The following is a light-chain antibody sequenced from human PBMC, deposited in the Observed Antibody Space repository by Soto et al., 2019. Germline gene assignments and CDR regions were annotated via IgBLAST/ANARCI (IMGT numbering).Light chain of an antibody. V-gene: IGKV3-11*01. J-gene: IGKJ2*01. CDR3: QQRSNWPQNT. Sequence: EIVLTQSPATLSLSPGERATLSCRASQNISSYLAWYQQRPGQAPRLLIFDASTRATGIPARFSGSGSGTGFTLTISSLEPEDFAVYFCQQRSNWPQNTFGQGTKLEIK. CDR1: QNISSY. CDR2: DAS.